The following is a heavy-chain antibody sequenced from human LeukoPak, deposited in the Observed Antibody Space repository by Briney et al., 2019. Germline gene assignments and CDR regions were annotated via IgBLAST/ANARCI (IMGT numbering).Heavy chain of an antibody. V-gene: IGHV4-38-2*02. J-gene: IGHJ4*02. D-gene: IGHD3-10*01. CDR3: ASAYLWFGELFSHKFDY. CDR1: GYSISRGYY. CDR2: IYYSGST. Sequence: SETLSLTCTVSGYSISRGYYWGWIRQPPGEGLEWIGSIYYSGSTYYNPSFKSRVTISVDTSKTQFSLKLSSVTAADTAVYYCASAYLWFGELFSHKFDYWGQGTLVTVSS.